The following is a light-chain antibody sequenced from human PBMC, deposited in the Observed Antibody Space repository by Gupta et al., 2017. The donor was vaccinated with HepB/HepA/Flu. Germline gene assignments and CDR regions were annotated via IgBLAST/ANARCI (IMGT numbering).Light chain of an antibody. CDR2: NND. CDR1: DSNIGSNP. Sequence: QPVLTQPPSASGTPGQRVTISCSGSDSNIGSNPVYWYQQVPGTAPKIFIYNNDQRPSGAPDRFSGSTSGTSASLAISGLQAEDEADYYCATWDDSLNAYVFGTGTKLAVL. CDR3: ATWDDSLNAYV. V-gene: IGLV1-44*01. J-gene: IGLJ1*01.